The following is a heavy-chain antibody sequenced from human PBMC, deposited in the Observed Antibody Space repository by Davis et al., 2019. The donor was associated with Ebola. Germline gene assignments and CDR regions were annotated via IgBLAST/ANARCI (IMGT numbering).Heavy chain of an antibody. D-gene: IGHD2-15*01. Sequence: MPSETLSLTCAVSGGSISSSNWWSWVRQPPGKGLEWIGEIYHSGSTNYNPSLKSRVTISVDKSKNQFSLKLSSVTAADTAVYYCARDSRPDCSGGSCYSGGHYYYYYGMDVWGQGTTVTVSS. J-gene: IGHJ6*02. V-gene: IGHV4-4*02. CDR3: ARDSRPDCSGGSCYSGGHYYYYYGMDV. CDR2: IYHSGST. CDR1: GGSISSSNW.